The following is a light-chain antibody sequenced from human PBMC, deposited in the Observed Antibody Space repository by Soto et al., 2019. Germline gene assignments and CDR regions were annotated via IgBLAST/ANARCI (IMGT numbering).Light chain of an antibody. CDR2: GAS. J-gene: IGKJ3*01. CDR1: QSVRSN. V-gene: IGKV3-15*01. Sequence: EIVMTQSPATLSVSPGERATLSCRASQSVRSNLAWYQQKPGQAPRLLIYGASTRATGIPARFSGSGSGTEFTLTISSQQSEDFAVYFCQQYNNWPFTFGPGTKVDIK. CDR3: QQYNNWPFT.